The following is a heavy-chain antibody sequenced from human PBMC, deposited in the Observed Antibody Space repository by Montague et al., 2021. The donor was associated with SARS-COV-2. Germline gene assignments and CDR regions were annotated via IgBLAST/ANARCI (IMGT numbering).Heavy chain of an antibody. Sequence: TLSLTCTVSGGSISSGGYYWSWIRQHPGKGLEWIGYIYYSGSIYYNPSLKSRVTISVDTSKNQFSLKLSSVTAADTAVYYCARVLSHRAIFGVVIINGMDVWGQGTTVTVSS. CDR2: IYYSGSI. CDR3: ARVLSHRAIFGVVIINGMDV. V-gene: IGHV4-31*03. CDR1: GGSISSGGYY. J-gene: IGHJ6*02. D-gene: IGHD3-3*01.